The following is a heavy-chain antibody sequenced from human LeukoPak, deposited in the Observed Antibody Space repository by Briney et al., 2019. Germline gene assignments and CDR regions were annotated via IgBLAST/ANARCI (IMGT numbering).Heavy chain of an antibody. V-gene: IGHV3-30*03. D-gene: IGHD3-22*01. CDR2: IFYDGTIQ. CDR3: ARDPRGPTGYNNSGRDSFDY. CDR1: GFTFTHYA. Sequence: GGSLRLSCAASGFTFTHYAMHWVRQTPGKGLEWVAVIFYDGTIQYYSDSVRGRLIVSRDNPKNTLYLQMNSLRAEDTAVYYCARDPRGPTGYNNSGRDSFDYWGQGTLVTVSS. J-gene: IGHJ4*02.